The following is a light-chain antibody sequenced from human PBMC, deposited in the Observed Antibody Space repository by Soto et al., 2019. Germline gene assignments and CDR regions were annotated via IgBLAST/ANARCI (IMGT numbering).Light chain of an antibody. CDR1: QSLVYSDGITY. J-gene: IGKJ1*01. CDR2: KVS. V-gene: IGKV2-30*01. CDR3: MQATYWPWG. Sequence: DVVMTQSPLSLPVTLGQPASISCRSSQSLVYSDGITYLNWFQQRPGQSPRRLIYKVSNRDSGVPDRFSGSGSGTHFTLTISRVEAEDVGIYYCMQATYWPWGFGQGTKVEIK.